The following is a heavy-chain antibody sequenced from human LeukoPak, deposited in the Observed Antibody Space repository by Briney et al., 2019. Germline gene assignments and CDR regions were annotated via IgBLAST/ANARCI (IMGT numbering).Heavy chain of an antibody. Sequence: SVKVSCKASGGTFSSCAISWVRQAPGQGPEWMGGVIPIFGTANYAQKFQGRVTITTDESTSTAYMELSSLRSEDTAVYYCARPEQRLRGAFDIWGQGTMVTVSS. CDR3: ARPEQRLRGAFDI. CDR2: VIPIFGTA. J-gene: IGHJ3*02. CDR1: GGTFSSCA. D-gene: IGHD6-25*01. V-gene: IGHV1-69*05.